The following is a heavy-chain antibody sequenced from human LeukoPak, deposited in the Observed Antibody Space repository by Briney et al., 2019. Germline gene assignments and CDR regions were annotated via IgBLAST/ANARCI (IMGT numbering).Heavy chain of an antibody. Sequence: PSETLSLTCAVYGGSFSGYYWSWIRQPPGKGLEWIGEINHSGSTNYNPSLKSRVTISVDTSKNQFSLKLSSVTAADTAVYYCARYSSSWYKNWFDPWGQGTLVTVSS. D-gene: IGHD6-13*01. V-gene: IGHV4-34*01. CDR2: INHSGST. CDR1: GGSFSGYY. CDR3: ARYSSSWYKNWFDP. J-gene: IGHJ5*02.